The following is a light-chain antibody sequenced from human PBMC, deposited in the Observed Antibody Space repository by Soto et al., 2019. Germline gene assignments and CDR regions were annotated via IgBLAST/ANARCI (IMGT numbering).Light chain of an antibody. Sequence: EIVMTQSPANLSASPCEGATLFCWASQRVSRSLAWYQKKPGQAPRIIIYDASIRATGIPVRCSGSGSGTELTLTISNLQSEDFAAYYCQRYDPWPPWTFGQGTNVDIK. J-gene: IGKJ1*01. V-gene: IGKV3D-15*03. CDR3: QRYDPWPPWT. CDR2: DAS. CDR1: QRVSRS.